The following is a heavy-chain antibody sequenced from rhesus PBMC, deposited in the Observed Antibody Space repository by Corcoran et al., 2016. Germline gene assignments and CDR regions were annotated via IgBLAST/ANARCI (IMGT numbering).Heavy chain of an antibody. CDR2: IYGSSGST. D-gene: IGHD6-37*01. CDR1: GYSISSGYD. Sequence: QVQLQESGPGVVKPSETLSLTCAVSGYSISSGYDWSWIRQPPGKGLEWIGYIYGSSGSTNYNPSLKNRVTSSKDTSKNQFSLKLSSVTAADTAVYYCARRSGNFDYWGQGVLVTVSS. CDR3: ARRSGNFDY. J-gene: IGHJ4*01. V-gene: IGHV4-76*01.